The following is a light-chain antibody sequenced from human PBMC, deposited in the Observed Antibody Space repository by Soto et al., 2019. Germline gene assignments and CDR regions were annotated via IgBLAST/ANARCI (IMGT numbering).Light chain of an antibody. Sequence: EIVLTQSPGTLSVSPGETATLSCRARQSISSTYLAWYQKKPGQAPRLLLYGAFNRATGIPDRFSGSGSGTEFTLTISRLEPEDYAFYYCQQYGSSSFAFGPGTKVEI. J-gene: IGKJ3*01. CDR2: GAF. V-gene: IGKV3-20*01. CDR3: QQYGSSSFA. CDR1: QSISSTY.